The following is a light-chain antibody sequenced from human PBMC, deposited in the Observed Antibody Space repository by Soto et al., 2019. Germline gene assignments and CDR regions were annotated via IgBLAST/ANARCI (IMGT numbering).Light chain of an antibody. CDR1: SSDVGGYNY. V-gene: IGLV2-14*01. CDR3: SSYTSSSTL. CDR2: EVS. Sequence: QSALTQPASVSGSPGQSITISCTGTSSDVGGYNYVSWYQQHPGKAPQLIIYEVSSRPSEVSNRFSGSKSGNTASLTISGLQSEDEADYYCSSYTSSSTLFGGGTQLTVL. J-gene: IGLJ2*01.